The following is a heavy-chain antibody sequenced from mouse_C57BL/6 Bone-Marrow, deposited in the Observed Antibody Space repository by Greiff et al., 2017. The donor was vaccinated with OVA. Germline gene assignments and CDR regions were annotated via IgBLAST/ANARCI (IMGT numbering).Heavy chain of an antibody. Sequence: QVQLKQPGAELVKPGASVKLSCKASGYTFTRYWMHWVKQRPGQGLEWIGMIHPNSGSTNYNEKFKGKATLTVDKSSSTAYLHLSSLTSEDSAVYYCARDSYGSSYYFDYWGQGTTLTVSS. CDR2: IHPNSGST. J-gene: IGHJ2*01. CDR1: GYTFTRYW. D-gene: IGHD3-3*01. CDR3: ARDSYGSSYYFDY. V-gene: IGHV1-64*01.